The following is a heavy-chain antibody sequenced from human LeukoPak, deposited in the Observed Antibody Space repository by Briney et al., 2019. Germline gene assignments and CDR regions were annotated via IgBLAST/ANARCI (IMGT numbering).Heavy chain of an antibody. Sequence: PSETLSLTCAVYGGSFSGYYWSWIRQPPGKGLEWIGEINHSGSTNYNPSLKSRVTISVDTSKNQFSLKLSSVTAADTAVYYCARDRPLYDSRAYGMDVWGQGTTVTVSS. CDR2: INHSGST. CDR1: GGSFSGYY. V-gene: IGHV4-34*01. CDR3: ARDRPLYDSRAYGMDV. J-gene: IGHJ6*02. D-gene: IGHD3-22*01.